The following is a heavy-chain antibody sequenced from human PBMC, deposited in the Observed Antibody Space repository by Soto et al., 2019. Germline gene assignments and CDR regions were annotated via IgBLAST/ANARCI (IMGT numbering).Heavy chain of an antibody. CDR2: ISRSSGTI. D-gene: IGHD5-12*01. V-gene: IGHV3-48*01. J-gene: IGHJ4*02. Sequence: EMQLVESGKTLVQPGGSLRLSCAASGFTFSDYNMNWGRQAPGEGLEWVSSISRSSGTIYYAASVKGRSTISRDNAKNSLYLHMHSLRADNTAVYYCARASGSSGHAASLIGRDYWGQGTLVTVSS. CDR3: ARASGSSGHAASLIGRDY. CDR1: GFTFSDYN.